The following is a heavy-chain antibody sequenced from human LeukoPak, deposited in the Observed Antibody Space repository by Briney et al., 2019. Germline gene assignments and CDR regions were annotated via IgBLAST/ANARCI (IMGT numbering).Heavy chain of an antibody. CDR1: AFTLSTYW. CDR2: INSVGSST. J-gene: IGHJ4*02. Sequence: GGSLSLSCAASAFTLSTYWMHWVRQAPGKGLVWVSRINSVGSSTNYADSVKGRFTISRDNAKNTLYLQMNCLRTEDTALYYCVRGRSGAGNSSDYWGQGILVTVSS. D-gene: IGHD2-8*02. CDR3: VRGRSGAGNSSDY. V-gene: IGHV3-74*01.